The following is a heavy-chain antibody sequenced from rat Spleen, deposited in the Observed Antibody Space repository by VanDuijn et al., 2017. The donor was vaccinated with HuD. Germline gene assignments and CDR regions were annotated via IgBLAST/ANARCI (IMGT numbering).Heavy chain of an antibody. J-gene: IGHJ3*01. CDR1: GFTFSDYY. Sequence: EVQLVESDGGLVQPGRSLKLSCAASGFTFSDYYMAWVRQAPTKGLEWVATISYDGSSTYYRDSVKGRFTISRDNAKNTQYLQMDSLRSEDTATYYCARRHYSGNWFAYWGQGTLVTVSS. V-gene: IGHV5-29*01. CDR2: ISYDGSST. CDR3: ARRHYSGNWFAY. D-gene: IGHD1-1*01.